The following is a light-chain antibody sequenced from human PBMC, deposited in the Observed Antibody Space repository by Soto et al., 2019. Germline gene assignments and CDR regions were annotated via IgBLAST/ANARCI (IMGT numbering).Light chain of an antibody. CDR2: EVY. V-gene: IGLV2-14*01. CDR3: ISYIPSTTTHWV. CDR1: NSDVGGYDR. Sequence: QSALTQPASVSGSPGQSITISCTGTNSDVGGYDRVSWYQHHPGKAPKLLIFEVYNRPSGISDRFSGSKSGDTASLTIPGLQAEDEADYYCISYIPSTTTHWVFGGGTKVTVL. J-gene: IGLJ3*02.